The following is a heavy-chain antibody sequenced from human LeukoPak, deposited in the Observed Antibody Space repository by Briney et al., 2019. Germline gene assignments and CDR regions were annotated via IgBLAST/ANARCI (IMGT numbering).Heavy chain of an antibody. CDR2: ISGSGGST. J-gene: IGHJ6*03. V-gene: IGHV3-23*01. Sequence: GGSLRLSCAACGITFRSYAMSWVRHAPGKGREGVSAISGSGGSTYYADSVKARFTISRDNSQNTVSLQLNNLRIEDTALYYCAKTSLSDPSGHYYYMDVWGKGTTVTVSS. D-gene: IGHD3-3*01. CDR3: AKTSLSDPSGHYYYMDV. CDR1: GITFRSYA.